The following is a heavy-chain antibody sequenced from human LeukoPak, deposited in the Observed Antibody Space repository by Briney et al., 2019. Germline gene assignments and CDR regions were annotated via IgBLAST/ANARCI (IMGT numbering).Heavy chain of an antibody. CDR1: EITLSNYG. Sequence: GGSLGLSCAVSEITLSNYGMSWVRQAPGKGLEWVAGISGSGGGTNYADSVKGRFTISRDNPKNTLYLQMNSLRAEDTAVYFCAKRGVVIRVFLVGYHKEAYYFDSWGQGALVTVSS. D-gene: IGHD3-10*01. CDR3: AKRGVVIRVFLVGYHKEAYYFDS. CDR2: ISGSGGGT. V-gene: IGHV3-23*01. J-gene: IGHJ4*02.